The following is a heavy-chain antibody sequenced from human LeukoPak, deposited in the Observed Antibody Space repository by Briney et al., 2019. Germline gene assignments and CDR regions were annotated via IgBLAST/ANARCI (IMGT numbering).Heavy chain of an antibody. D-gene: IGHD3-3*01. CDR2: ISSSGSTI. CDR3: ARDTGPYYDFWSGYFS. CDR1: GFTFSSYE. J-gene: IGHJ4*02. V-gene: IGHV3-48*03. Sequence: PGGSLRLSCAASGFTFSSYEMNWVRQAPGKGLEWVSYISSSGSTIYYADSVKGRFTISRDNAKNSLYLQMNSLRAEDTAVYYCARDTGPYYDFWSGYFSWGQGTLVTVSS.